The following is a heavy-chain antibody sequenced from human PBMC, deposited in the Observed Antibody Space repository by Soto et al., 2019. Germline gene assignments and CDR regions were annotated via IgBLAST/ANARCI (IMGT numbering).Heavy chain of an antibody. J-gene: IGHJ4*02. CDR3: ARGEQHWLDFLDY. D-gene: IGHD6-19*01. CDR2: MNPNSGNT. V-gene: IGHV1-8*01. Sequence: ASVKVSCKASGYTFTSYDINWVRQATGQGLEWMGWMNPNSGNTGYAQKLQGRVTMTTDTSTSTAYMELRSLRSDDTAVYYCARGEQHWLDFLDYWGQGTLVTVSS. CDR1: GYTFTSYD.